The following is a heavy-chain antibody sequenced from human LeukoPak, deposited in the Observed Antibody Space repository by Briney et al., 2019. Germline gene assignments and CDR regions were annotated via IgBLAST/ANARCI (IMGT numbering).Heavy chain of an antibody. D-gene: IGHD1-14*01. CDR1: GGSFSGYY. CDR2: INHSGST. V-gene: IGHV4-34*01. CDR3: ARGRRMQPYYYYMDV. Sequence: PSETLSLTCAVYGGSFSGYYWSWIRQPPGKGLEWIGEINHSGSTNYNPSLKSRVTISVDTSKNQFSLKLSSVTAADTAVYYCARGRRMQPYYYYMDVWGKGTTVTVSS. J-gene: IGHJ6*03.